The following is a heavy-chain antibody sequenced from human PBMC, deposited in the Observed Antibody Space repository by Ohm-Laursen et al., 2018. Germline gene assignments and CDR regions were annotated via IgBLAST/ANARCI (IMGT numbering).Heavy chain of an antibody. V-gene: IGHV2-26*01. J-gene: IGHJ4*02. CDR3: ARMSSVRGAQYYFDY. CDR1: GFSLSNARMG. CDR2: IFSNDEK. Sequence: TQTLTLTCTVSGFSLSNARMGVSWIRQPPGKALEWLAHIFSNDEKSYSTSLKSRLTISKDTSKSQVVLTMTNMDPVDTATYYCARMSSVRGAQYYFDYWGQGTLVTVSS. D-gene: IGHD3-10*01.